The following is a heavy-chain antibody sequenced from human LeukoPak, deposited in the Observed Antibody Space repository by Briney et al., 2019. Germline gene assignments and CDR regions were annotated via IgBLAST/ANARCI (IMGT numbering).Heavy chain of an antibody. CDR2: IYSSGST. D-gene: IGHD3-10*01. J-gene: IGHJ6*03. CDR1: GGSIRGYY. Sequence: PSETLSLTCTVSGGSIRGYYWSWIRQPPGKGREWIGYIYSSGSTNYNPSLKSRVTISVDTSKHQFSLKVSSVPAADTAVYYCARVFDSGSQAYFYYMDVWGKGTTVTISS. V-gene: IGHV4-59*01. CDR3: ARVFDSGSQAYFYYMDV.